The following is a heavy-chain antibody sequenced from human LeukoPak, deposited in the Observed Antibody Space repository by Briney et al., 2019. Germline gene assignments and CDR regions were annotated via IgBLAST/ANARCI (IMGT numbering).Heavy chain of an antibody. Sequence: SETLSLTCTVSGGSISSYYWSWIRQPPGEGLEWIGYIYYSGNTNYNPSLKSRVTMSVDTSKNQLSLRLSSVTAADTAVYYCARWYCSSNTCYHMDVWGKGTTVTVSS. CDR1: GGSISSYY. V-gene: IGHV4-59*01. J-gene: IGHJ6*03. D-gene: IGHD2-2*01. CDR3: ARWYCSSNTCYHMDV. CDR2: IYYSGNT.